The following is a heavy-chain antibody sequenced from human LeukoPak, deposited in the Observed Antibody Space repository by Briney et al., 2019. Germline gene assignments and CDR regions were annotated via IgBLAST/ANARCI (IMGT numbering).Heavy chain of an antibody. Sequence: SVKVSCKASGGTFSSYAISWVRQAPGQGLEWMGRIIPILGIANYAQKFQGRVTITADKSTSTAYMELSSLRSEDTAVYYCARVGMVRGVIKRGPFDYWGQGTLVTVSS. CDR3: ARVGMVRGVIKRGPFDY. J-gene: IGHJ4*02. CDR2: IIPILGIA. V-gene: IGHV1-69*04. D-gene: IGHD3-10*01. CDR1: GGTFSSYA.